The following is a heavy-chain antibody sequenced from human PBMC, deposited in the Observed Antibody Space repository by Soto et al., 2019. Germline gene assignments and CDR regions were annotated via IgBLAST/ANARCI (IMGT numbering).Heavy chain of an antibody. CDR2: ISYDGSNK. J-gene: IGHJ4*02. V-gene: IGHV3-30*18. CDR3: AKEGGYYGSGSYYSEFDY. D-gene: IGHD3-10*01. Sequence: GGSLRLSCAASGFTFSSYGMHWVRQAPGKGLERVAVISYDGSNKYYADSVKGRFTISRDNSKNTLYLQMNSLRAEDTAVYYCAKEGGYYGSGSYYSEFDYWGQGTLVTVSS. CDR1: GFTFSSYG.